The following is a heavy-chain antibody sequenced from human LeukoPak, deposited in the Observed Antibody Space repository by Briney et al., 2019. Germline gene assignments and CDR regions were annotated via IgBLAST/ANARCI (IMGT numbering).Heavy chain of an antibody. CDR2: IYYSGST. CDR3: ARGNSGSYFLYGY. V-gene: IGHV4-39*07. D-gene: IGHD1-26*01. Sequence: SETLSLTCTVSGGSISSSSYYWGWIRQPPGKGLEWIGSIYYSGSTYYNPSLKSRVTISVYTSKNQFSLKMSSVTAADTAVYYCARGNSGSYFLYGYWGQGTLVTVSS. J-gene: IGHJ4*02. CDR1: GGSISSSSYY.